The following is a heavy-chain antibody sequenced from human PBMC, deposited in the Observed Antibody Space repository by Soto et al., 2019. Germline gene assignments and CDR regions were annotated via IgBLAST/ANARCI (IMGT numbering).Heavy chain of an antibody. CDR1: GFTFSSYA. J-gene: IGHJ4*02. CDR3: AKSSVPGSSWSANFDY. Sequence: EVQLLESGGGLVQPGGSLRLSCAASGFTFSSYAMSWVRQAPGEGLEWVSGICGSGGSTYYEDPVKGRFTISRDNSKNTLYLQMNSLKAEDTAVYYCAKSSVPGSSWSANFDYWGQGTLVTVSS. D-gene: IGHD6-13*01. CDR2: ICGSGGST. V-gene: IGHV3-23*01.